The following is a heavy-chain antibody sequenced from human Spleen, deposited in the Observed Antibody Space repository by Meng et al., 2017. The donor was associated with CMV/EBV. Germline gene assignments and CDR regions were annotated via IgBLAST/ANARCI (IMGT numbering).Heavy chain of an antibody. Sequence: GGSLRLSCAASGFTFSSYSMNWVRQAPGKGLEWVSSISSSSSYIYYADSVKGRFTISRDNAKNSLYLQMNSLRAEDTAVYYCAKSPLGLYYGLREGFFDYWGQGTLVTVSS. J-gene: IGHJ4*02. CDR1: GFTFSSYS. CDR2: ISSSSSYI. V-gene: IGHV3-21*01. CDR3: AKSPLGLYYGLREGFFDY. D-gene: IGHD3-10*01.